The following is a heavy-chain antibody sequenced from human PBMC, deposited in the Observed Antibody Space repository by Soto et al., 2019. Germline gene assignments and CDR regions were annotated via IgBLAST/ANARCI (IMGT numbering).Heavy chain of an antibody. CDR3: AREDLRGYWFFDL. V-gene: IGHV3-74*01. J-gene: IGHJ2*01. CDR1: GFTLGNHW. D-gene: IGHD4-17*01. Sequence: EVQLVESGGGLVQPGESLRLSCAASGFTLGNHWMYWVRQAPGKGLVCLSRIKNDGTATTYADSVKGRFTISRDNAKNTLYLQISSLRAEDTAIYYCAREDLRGYWFFDLWGRGTLVTVSS. CDR2: IKNDGTAT.